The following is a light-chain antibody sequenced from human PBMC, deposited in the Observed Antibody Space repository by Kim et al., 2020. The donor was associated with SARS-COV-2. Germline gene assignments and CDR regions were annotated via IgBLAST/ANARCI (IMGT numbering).Light chain of an antibody. V-gene: IGLV3-1*01. CDR1: KLGDKY. Sequence: SYELTQPPSVSVSPGQTASITCSGAKLGDKYACWYQQKPGQSPVLVIYENKERPSGIPERFTGSNSGNTATLTISGTQAMDEADYYCQVWDTDTFYVFGPGTKVTVL. CDR2: ENK. CDR3: QVWDTDTFYV. J-gene: IGLJ1*01.